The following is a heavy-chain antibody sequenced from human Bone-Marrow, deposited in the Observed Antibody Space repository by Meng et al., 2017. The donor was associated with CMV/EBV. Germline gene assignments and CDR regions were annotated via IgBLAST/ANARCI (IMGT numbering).Heavy chain of an antibody. CDR2: IYHSGST. D-gene: IGHD6-19*01. J-gene: IGHJ5*02. Sequence: GSLRLSCAVSGGSISSSNWWSWVRQPPGKGLEWIGEIYHSGSTNYNPSLKSRVTISVDKSKNQFSLKLSSVTAADTAMYYCARTTIAYLSGWHNWFDPWGQGILVTVSS. V-gene: IGHV4-4*02. CDR3: ARTTIAYLSGWHNWFDP. CDR1: GGSISSSNW.